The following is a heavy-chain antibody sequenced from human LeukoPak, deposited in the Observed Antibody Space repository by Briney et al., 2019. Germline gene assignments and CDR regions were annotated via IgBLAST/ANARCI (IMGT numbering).Heavy chain of an antibody. Sequence: AASVKVSCKASGYSFTDYDFSWVRQAPGQGLEWLGWVSIYSDNTNYAREFQDRITMTTDISTSTAYMELKSLTSDDTAVYFCARTGHYQFDSWGQGTLVTVSS. J-gene: IGHJ4*02. CDR2: VSIYSDNT. D-gene: IGHD3-9*01. CDR3: ARTGHYQFDS. CDR1: GYSFTDYD. V-gene: IGHV1-18*01.